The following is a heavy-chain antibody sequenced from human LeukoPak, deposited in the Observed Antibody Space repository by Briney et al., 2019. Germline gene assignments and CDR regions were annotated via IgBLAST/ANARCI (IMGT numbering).Heavy chain of an antibody. Sequence: ASVKVSCKASGGTFSSYAISWVRQATEQGLEWMGWMSPNSGNTGYAQKFQGRVTMTRDTSITTAYMELTNLRSEDTAVYYCAREGGWYRGLVDYWGQGTLVTVSS. D-gene: IGHD6-19*01. J-gene: IGHJ4*02. V-gene: IGHV1-8*02. CDR3: AREGGWYRGLVDY. CDR1: GGTFSSYA. CDR2: MSPNSGNT.